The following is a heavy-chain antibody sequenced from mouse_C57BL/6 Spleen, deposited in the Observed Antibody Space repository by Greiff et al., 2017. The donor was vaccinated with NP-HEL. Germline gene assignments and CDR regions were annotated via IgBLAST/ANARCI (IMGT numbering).Heavy chain of an antibody. D-gene: IGHD1-1*01. CDR2: INPYNGDT. CDR3: ASLSGSSYNYFDY. V-gene: IGHV1-20*01. Sequence: VQLQQSGPELVKPGDSVKISCKASGYSFTGYFMNWVMQSHGKSLEWIGRINPYNGDTFYNQKFKGKATLTVDKSSSTAHMELRSLTSEDSAVYYCASLSGSSYNYFDYWGQGTTLTVSS. CDR1: GYSFTGYF. J-gene: IGHJ2*01.